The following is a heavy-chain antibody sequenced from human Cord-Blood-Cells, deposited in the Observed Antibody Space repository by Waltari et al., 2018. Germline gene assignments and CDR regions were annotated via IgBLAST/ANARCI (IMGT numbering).Heavy chain of an antibody. V-gene: IGHV4-34*01. CDR3: ARADHSNYFDY. CDR2: INHSGST. Sequence: QVQLQQWGAGLLKPSETLSLPCAVYGGSFSGYYWSWIRQPPGKGLEWIGEINHSGSTNYNPSLKSRVTISVDTSKNQFSLKLSSVTAADTAVYYCARADHSNYFDYWGQGTLVTVSS. CDR1: GGSFSGYY. D-gene: IGHD4-4*01. J-gene: IGHJ4*02.